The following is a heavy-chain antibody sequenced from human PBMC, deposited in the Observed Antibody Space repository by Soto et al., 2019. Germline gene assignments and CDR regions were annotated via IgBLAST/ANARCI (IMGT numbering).Heavy chain of an antibody. CDR3: AKGLRAMVPFDY. CDR2: ISYDGSNK. CDR1: GFTFSSYG. Sequence: PGGSLRLSCAASGFTFSSYGMHWVRQAPGKGLEWVAVISYDGSNKYYADSVKGRFTISRDNSKNTLYLQMNSLRAEDTAVYYCAKGLRAMVPFDYWGQGTLVTVSS. V-gene: IGHV3-30*18. J-gene: IGHJ4*02. D-gene: IGHD5-18*01.